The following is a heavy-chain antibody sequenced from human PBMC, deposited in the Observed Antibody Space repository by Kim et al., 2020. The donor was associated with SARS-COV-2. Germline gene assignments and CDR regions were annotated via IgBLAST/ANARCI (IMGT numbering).Heavy chain of an antibody. CDR3: WRDHPEWLQYTAHRYFD. J-gene: IGHJ2*01. V-gene: IGHV4-59*01. Sequence: SETLSLTCTVSGGSISSYYWSWIRQPPGKGLEWIGFIYYSGSPNFNPSLKNRVTISVDTAKNQLSLKPSSVTAAGTAGYFFWRDHPEWLQYTAHRYFD. CDR2: IYYSGSP. D-gene: IGHD3-3*01. CDR1: GGSISSYY.